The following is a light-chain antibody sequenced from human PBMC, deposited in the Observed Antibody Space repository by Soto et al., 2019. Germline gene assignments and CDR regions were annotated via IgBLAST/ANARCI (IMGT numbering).Light chain of an antibody. CDR1: QSVSSSY. CDR3: QQYSNWPFT. J-gene: IGKJ3*01. V-gene: IGKV3-15*01. Sequence: EIVLTQSPGTLSLSPGERATLSCRASQSVSSSYLAWYQQKPGQAPRLLIYAASTRATGIPATFSGSGSGTELTLTISSLQSEDFAVYYCQQYSNWPFTFGPGTKVDFK. CDR2: AAS.